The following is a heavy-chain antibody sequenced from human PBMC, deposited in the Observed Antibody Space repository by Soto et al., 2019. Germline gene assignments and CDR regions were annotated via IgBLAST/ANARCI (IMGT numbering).Heavy chain of an antibody. Sequence: PSETLCVSCIFSVGSISSSSYDWGGMRQAPGKGMEWIGSIYYSGSTYYNPSLKSRVTISVDTSKNQFTLKLSSVTAADTAVYYCARLSLSWSGDYYYYGMDVWGQGTTVTVSS. V-gene: IGHV4-39*01. CDR1: VGSISSSSYD. D-gene: IGHD3-3*01. J-gene: IGHJ6*02. CDR3: ARLSLSWSGDYYYYGMDV. CDR2: IYYSGST.